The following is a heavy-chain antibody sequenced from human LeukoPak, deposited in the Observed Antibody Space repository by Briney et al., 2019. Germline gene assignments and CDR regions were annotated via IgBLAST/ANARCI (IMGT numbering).Heavy chain of an antibody. Sequence: PGRSLRLSCAASGFTFSSYGMHWVRQAPGKGLEWVAVIWYDGSNKYYADSVKGRFTISRDNSKNTLSLQMNTLRAEDTAVYYCAKDLGRSLLTGSMIPLYFDYWGQGTLVTVSS. J-gene: IGHJ4*02. CDR2: IWYDGSNK. CDR1: GFTFSSYG. CDR3: AKDLGRSLLTGSMIPLYFDY. D-gene: IGHD3-9*01. V-gene: IGHV3-33*06.